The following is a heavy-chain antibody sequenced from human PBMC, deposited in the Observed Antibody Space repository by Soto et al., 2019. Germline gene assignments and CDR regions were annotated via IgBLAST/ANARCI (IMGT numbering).Heavy chain of an antibody. CDR2: IIPIFGTA. Sequence: SVKVSCKASGGTFSSYAISWVRQAPGQGLEWMGGIIPIFGTANYAQKFQGRVTITADESTSTAYMELSSLRSEDTAVYYCASFPYYYARRGYYYWADHRGQG. CDR3: ASFPYYYARRGYYYWADH. V-gene: IGHV1-69*13. D-gene: IGHD3-22*01. CDR1: GGTFSSYA. J-gene: IGHJ4*02.